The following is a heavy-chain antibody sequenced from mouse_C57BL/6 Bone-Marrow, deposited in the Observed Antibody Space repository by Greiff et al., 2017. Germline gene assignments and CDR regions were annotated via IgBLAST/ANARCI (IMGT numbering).Heavy chain of an antibody. CDR1: GYTFTSYW. CDR2: TDPSDSYT. J-gene: IGHJ3*01. Sequence: VQLQQPGAELVRPGTSVKLSCKASGYTFTSYWMHWVKQRPGQGLEWIGVTDPSDSYTNYNQKFKGKATLTVDTSSSTAYMQRSSLTSEDSAVYYCARKGSFAYWGQGTLVTVSA. V-gene: IGHV1-59*01. CDR3: ARKGSFAY.